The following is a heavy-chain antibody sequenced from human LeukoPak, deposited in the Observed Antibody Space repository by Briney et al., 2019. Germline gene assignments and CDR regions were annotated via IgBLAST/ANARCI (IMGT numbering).Heavy chain of an antibody. CDR1: GYTFTGYY. Sequence: ASVKVSCKASGYTFTGYYMHWVRQAPGQGLEWMGWINPNSGGTNYAQKFQGRVTMTRDTSISTAYMELSRLRSDDTAVYYCAREDYYGSGSYLSADYYHYGMDVWGQGTTVTVSS. CDR3: AREDYYGSGSYLSADYYHYGMDV. D-gene: IGHD3-10*01. J-gene: IGHJ6*02. CDR2: INPNSGGT. V-gene: IGHV1-2*02.